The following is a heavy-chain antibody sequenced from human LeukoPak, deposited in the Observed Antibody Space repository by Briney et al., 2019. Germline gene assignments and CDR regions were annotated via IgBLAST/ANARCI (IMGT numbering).Heavy chain of an antibody. CDR1: GFTFSSYS. CDR2: TSSSSSYI. CDR3: ARDLHIAVAGIPPYYYYYGMDV. D-gene: IGHD6-19*01. Sequence: GGSLRLSCAASGFTFSSYSMNWVRQAPGKGLEWVSSTSSSSSYIYYADSVKGRFTISRDNAKNSLYLQMNSLRAEDTAVYYCARDLHIAVAGIPPYYYYYGMDVWGKGTTVTVSS. J-gene: IGHJ6*04. V-gene: IGHV3-21*01.